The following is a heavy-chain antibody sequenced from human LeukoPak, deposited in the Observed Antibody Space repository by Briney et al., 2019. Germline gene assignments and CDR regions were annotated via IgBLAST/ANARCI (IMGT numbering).Heavy chain of an antibody. D-gene: IGHD5-12*01. CDR3: ARGDRVWFDP. J-gene: IGHJ5*02. CDR1: GYTFTHCG. V-gene: IGHV1-18*01. CDR2: ISAYNGNT. Sequence: ASVKVSCKASGYTFTHCGLSWVRQAPGQGLEWVGWISAYNGNTNYSQKPQGRVTMTTDTSTSTAYMELRSLRSDDTAVYYCARGDRVWFDPWGQGTLVTVSS.